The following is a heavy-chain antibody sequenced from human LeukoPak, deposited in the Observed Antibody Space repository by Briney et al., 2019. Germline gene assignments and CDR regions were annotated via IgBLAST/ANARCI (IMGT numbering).Heavy chain of an antibody. CDR1: GFTFSNSA. Sequence: GGSLRLSCAASGFTFSNSAMTWVRQAPGKGLEWISGISSGGSQRFYADSVKGRFTVSRDNTRETLFLQMNSLRTEDTAVYYCAKSVAGKGDLLGAEPDYWGQGTLVSASS. CDR2: ISSGGSQR. V-gene: IGHV3-23*01. J-gene: IGHJ4*02. D-gene: IGHD6-19*01. CDR3: AKSVAGKGDLLGAEPDY.